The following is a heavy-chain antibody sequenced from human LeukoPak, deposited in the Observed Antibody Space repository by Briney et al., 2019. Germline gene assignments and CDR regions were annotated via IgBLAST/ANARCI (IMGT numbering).Heavy chain of an antibody. Sequence: PSETLSLTCTVSGGSISSYYWSWVRQPPGEGLEWMGYIYYSGSTNYNPSVKTRVTLSVDTSKNQFSLKLSSVTAADTAVYYCARQGSVAVAPYYFDYWGQGTLVTVSS. CDR1: GGSISSYY. CDR2: IYYSGST. CDR3: ARQGSVAVAPYYFDY. J-gene: IGHJ4*02. D-gene: IGHD6-19*01. V-gene: IGHV4-59*08.